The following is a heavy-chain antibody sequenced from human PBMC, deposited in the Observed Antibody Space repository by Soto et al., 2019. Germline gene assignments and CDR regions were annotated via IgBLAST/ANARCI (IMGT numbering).Heavy chain of an antibody. CDR2: FIPIFVSA. D-gene: IGHD6-13*01. CDR3: EAFTAIAASL. V-gene: IGHV1-69*05. Sequence: SVKVSCKASGGTVSSYAITWVRQAPGKGLEWMGVFIPIFVSAHYAQRFQGRVTMTRDTSISTAYMELSGLRSDDTAVYYCEAFTAIAASLWGQGTLVTVSS. CDR1: GGTVSSYA. J-gene: IGHJ4*02.